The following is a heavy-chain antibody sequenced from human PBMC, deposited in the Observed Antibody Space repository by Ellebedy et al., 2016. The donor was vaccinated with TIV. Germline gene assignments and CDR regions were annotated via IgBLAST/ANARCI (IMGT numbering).Heavy chain of an antibody. J-gene: IGHJ4*02. CDR3: AKGRGGGSDTSAPRYYFDY. D-gene: IGHD3-22*01. V-gene: IGHV3-23*01. Sequence: GESLKISCAASGFTFNNYAMSWVRQAPGKGLEWVSTISHTGSRTYYADSVEGRFIISRDNSKKTLYLQMNSLRAEDTAVYYCAKGRGGGSDTSAPRYYFDYWGLGTLVTVPS. CDR1: GFTFNNYA. CDR2: ISHTGSRT.